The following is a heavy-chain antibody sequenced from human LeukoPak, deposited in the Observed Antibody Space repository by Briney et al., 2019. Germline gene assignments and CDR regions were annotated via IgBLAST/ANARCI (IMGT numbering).Heavy chain of an antibody. J-gene: IGHJ4*02. D-gene: IGHD3-10*01. CDR2: INHSGST. CDR3: ARATESGSGSYTRFDY. Sequence: PSETLSLTCAVYGGSFSGYYWSWIRQPPGKGLEWIGEINHSGSTNYNPSLKSRVTISVDTSKNQFSLKLSSATAADTAVYYCARATESGSGSYTRFDYWGQGTLVTVSS. V-gene: IGHV4-34*01. CDR1: GGSFSGYY.